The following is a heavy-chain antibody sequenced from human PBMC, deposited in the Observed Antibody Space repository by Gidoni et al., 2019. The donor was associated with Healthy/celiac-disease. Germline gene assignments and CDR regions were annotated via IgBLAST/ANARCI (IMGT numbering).Heavy chain of an antibody. J-gene: IGHJ5*02. D-gene: IGHD6-19*01. CDR3: ARRPPKVDSSGWYENWFDP. CDR2: IYYSGGT. V-gene: IGHV4-39*01. CDR1: GGSISSSSYY. Sequence: QLQLQESGPGLVKPSETLSLTCTVSGGSISSSSYYWGWIRQPPGKGLEWIGSIYYSGGTYYNPSLKSRVTISVDTSKNQFSLKLSSVTAADTAVYYCARRPPKVDSSGWYENWFDPWGQGTLVTVSS.